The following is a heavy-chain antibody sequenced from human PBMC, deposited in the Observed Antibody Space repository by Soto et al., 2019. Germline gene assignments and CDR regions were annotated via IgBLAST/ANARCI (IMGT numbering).Heavy chain of an antibody. V-gene: IGHV1-69*02. CDR2: IIPILGIA. J-gene: IGHJ5*02. D-gene: IGHD3-9*01. CDR1: GGTFSSYT. Sequence: SVKVSCKASGGTFSSYTISWVRQAPGQGLEWMGRIIPILGIANYAQKFQGRVTITADKSTSTAYMELSSLRSEDTAVYYCARVRYDILTGYWFDPWGQGTLVTVSS. CDR3: ARVRYDILTGYWFDP.